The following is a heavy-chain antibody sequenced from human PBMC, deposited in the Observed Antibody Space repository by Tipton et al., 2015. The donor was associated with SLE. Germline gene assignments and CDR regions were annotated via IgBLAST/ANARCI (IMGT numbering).Heavy chain of an antibody. V-gene: IGHV4-34*12. CDR3: ASPGTYGSGSFDP. D-gene: IGHD3-10*01. CDR2: IIDSGRT. J-gene: IGHJ5*02. Sequence: TLSLTCTVSGDSISSHCWSWIRQPPGKALEWIGDIIDSGRTNYNPSLKSRLTISLDTSKNQFSLKLKSVTAADTAVYYCASPGTYGSGSFDPWGQGTQVIVSS. CDR1: GDSISSHC.